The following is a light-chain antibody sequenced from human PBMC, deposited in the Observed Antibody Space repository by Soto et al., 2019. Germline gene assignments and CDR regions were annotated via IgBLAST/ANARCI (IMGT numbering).Light chain of an antibody. J-gene: IGKJ1*01. CDR1: QSISTY. CDR3: QQSYRPPWT. V-gene: IGKV1-39*01. CDR2: SAS. Sequence: DIQMTQSPSSLSASVGDRVTITCRASQSISTYLNWYQQNPGKAPKLLIYSASRLQSGVPSRFSGSGSGNDFTLTSSGLQPEDFATYYWQQSYRPPWTFGQGTTVEIK.